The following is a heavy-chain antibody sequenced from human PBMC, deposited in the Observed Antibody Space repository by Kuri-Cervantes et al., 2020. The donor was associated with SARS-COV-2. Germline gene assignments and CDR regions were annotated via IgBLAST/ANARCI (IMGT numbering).Heavy chain of an antibody. Sequence: GSLRLSCTVSGGSIRSGSYYWGWIRQSPGEGLEWIGSIYYSGNTLYNPSLKSRVTISVDRSKNQFSLKLSSVTAADTAVYYCARDSRVGIAAAGLYYWGQGTLVTVSS. D-gene: IGHD6-13*01. CDR3: ARDSRVGIAAAGLYY. J-gene: IGHJ4*02. CDR1: GGSIRSGSYY. CDR2: IYYSGNT. V-gene: IGHV4-39*07.